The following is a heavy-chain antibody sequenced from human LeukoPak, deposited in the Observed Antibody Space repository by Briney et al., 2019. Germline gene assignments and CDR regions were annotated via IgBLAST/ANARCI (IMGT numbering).Heavy chain of an antibody. Sequence: GRSLRLSCAASGFTFDDYAMHWVRQAPGKGLEWVSGISRNSGSIGYADSVKGRFTISRDNAKNSLYLQMNSLRAEDTALYYCAKAVVPAAGFDYWGQGTLVTVSS. CDR1: GFTFDDYA. CDR3: AKAVVPAAGFDY. CDR2: ISRNSGSI. D-gene: IGHD2-2*01. J-gene: IGHJ4*02. V-gene: IGHV3-9*01.